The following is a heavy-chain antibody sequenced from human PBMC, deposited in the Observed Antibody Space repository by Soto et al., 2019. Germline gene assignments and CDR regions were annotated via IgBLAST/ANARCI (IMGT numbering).Heavy chain of an antibody. J-gene: IGHJ6*02. CDR2: ISYDGSNK. CDR3: AIVPSRSADFYYYGLDI. CDR1: GFTVCSYG. Sequence: CSASCGFTVCSYGIHGVRQAPGKGLEWVAVISYDGSNKYYADSGKGRFTISRDNSKITLYLQMNSLGAGDTAVYYCAIVPSRSADFYYYGLDIPGQGTTVTGSS. V-gene: IGHV3-30*03. D-gene: IGHD6-6*01.